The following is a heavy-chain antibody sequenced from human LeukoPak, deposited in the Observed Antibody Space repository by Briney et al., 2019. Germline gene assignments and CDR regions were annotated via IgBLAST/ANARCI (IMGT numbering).Heavy chain of an antibody. CDR2: VHSGGTT. J-gene: IGHJ5*02. CDR1: GFSVSSNY. D-gene: IGHD3-10*01. Sequence: GGSLRLSCAASGFSVSSNYMSWVRQAPGKGLQWVSVVHSGGTTFYTDSVKGRFTISRDNSNNTLYLHMNSLRAEDTAVYYCARTRGFGEFNWFDPWGQGTLVTVSS. V-gene: IGHV3-66*01. CDR3: ARTRGFGEFNWFDP.